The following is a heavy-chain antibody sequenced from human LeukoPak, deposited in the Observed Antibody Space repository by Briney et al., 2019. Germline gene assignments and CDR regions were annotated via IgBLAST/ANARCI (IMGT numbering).Heavy chain of an antibody. CDR1: GYTITSYD. CDR3: ARAQRGGCSDGSCYIYYFDY. CDR2: MNPNSGNT. Sequence: GASVKVSCKASGYTITSYDINWVRQATGQGLEWMGWMNPNSGNTGYAQKFQGRVTITRNTSISTAYMELSSLRSEDTAVYYCARAQRGGCSDGSCYIYYFDYWGQGTLVTVSS. V-gene: IGHV1-8*03. J-gene: IGHJ4*02. D-gene: IGHD2-15*01.